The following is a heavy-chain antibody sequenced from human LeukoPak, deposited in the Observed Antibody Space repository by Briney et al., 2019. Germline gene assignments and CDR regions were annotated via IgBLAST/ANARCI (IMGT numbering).Heavy chain of an antibody. V-gene: IGHV4-30-2*01. Sequence: PSETLSLTCAVSGGSISSGGYSWSWIRQPPGKGLEWIGYIYHSGSTYYNPSLKSRVTISVDTSKNQFSLKLSSVTAADTAVYYCARHRASYFLQHWGQGTLVTVSS. J-gene: IGHJ1*01. CDR3: ARHRASYFLQH. CDR2: IYHSGST. D-gene: IGHD3-10*01. CDR1: GGSISSGGYS.